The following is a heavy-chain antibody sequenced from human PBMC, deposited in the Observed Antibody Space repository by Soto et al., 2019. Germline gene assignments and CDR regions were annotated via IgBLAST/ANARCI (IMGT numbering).Heavy chain of an antibody. CDR1: GFTFSSYG. CDR3: ATGAAAGGNAFDI. CDR2: ISYDGSNK. D-gene: IGHD6-13*01. J-gene: IGHJ3*02. V-gene: IGHV3-30*03. Sequence: GGSLRLSCAASGFTFSSYGMHWVRQAPGKGLEWVAVISYDGSNKYYADSVKGRFTISRDNSKNTLYLQMNSLRAEDTAVYYCATGAAAGGNAFDIWGQGTMVTVSS.